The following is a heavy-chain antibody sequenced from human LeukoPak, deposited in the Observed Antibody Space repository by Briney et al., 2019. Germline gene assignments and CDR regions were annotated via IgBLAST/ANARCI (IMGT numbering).Heavy chain of an antibody. CDR2: INHSGST. Sequence: PSETLSLTCAVYGGSFSGYYWSWIRQPPGKGLEWIGEINHSGSTNYNPSLKSRVTISVDTSKNQFSLKLSSVTAADTAVYYCARGGGHDYGDYCWFDPWGQGTLVTVSS. CDR1: GGSFSGYY. J-gene: IGHJ5*02. V-gene: IGHV4-34*01. D-gene: IGHD4-17*01. CDR3: ARGGGHDYGDYCWFDP.